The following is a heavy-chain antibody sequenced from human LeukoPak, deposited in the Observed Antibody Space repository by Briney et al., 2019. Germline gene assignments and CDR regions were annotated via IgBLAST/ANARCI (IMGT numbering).Heavy chain of an antibody. CDR2: ISGGGGST. Sequence: PGGSLRLSCAASGFTFSSYAMNWVRQAPGKGLEWVSTISGGGGSTYYADSVEGRFTISRDNSKNTLYLQMNSLRAEDTAIYYCAKDLNSGGYYIDYYYGMDVWGQGTTVTVSS. CDR1: GFTFSSYA. D-gene: IGHD1-26*01. CDR3: AKDLNSGGYYIDYYYGMDV. J-gene: IGHJ6*02. V-gene: IGHV3-23*01.